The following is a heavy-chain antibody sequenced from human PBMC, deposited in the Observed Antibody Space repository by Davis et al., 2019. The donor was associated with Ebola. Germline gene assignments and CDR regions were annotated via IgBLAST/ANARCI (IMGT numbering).Heavy chain of an antibody. D-gene: IGHD3-3*01. V-gene: IGHV4-30-4*02. CDR3: ARGGYDFWSGYPDHFDP. J-gene: IGHJ5*02. Sequence: SETLSLTCTVSGGSISSSSYYWSWIRQPPGKGLEWIGYTYYSGSTYYNPSLKSRVTISVDTSKNQFSLKLSSVTAADTAVYYCARGGYDFWSGYPDHFDPWGQGTLVTVSS. CDR2: TYYSGST. CDR1: GGSISSSSYY.